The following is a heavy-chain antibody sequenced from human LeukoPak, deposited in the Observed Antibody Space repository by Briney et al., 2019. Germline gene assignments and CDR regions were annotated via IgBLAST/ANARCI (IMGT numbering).Heavy chain of an antibody. J-gene: IGHJ4*02. CDR1: GFTFSSYA. Sequence: SGGSLRLSCVASGFTFSSYAMSLVRETPARGLEWVSSLRGNGDAFYADSVKGRFTLSRDESRNTVYLQLNKLRVEATAIYYCAKASWVSTADAVLWGQGTVVTVSS. D-gene: IGHD3-16*01. CDR3: AKASWVSTADAVL. V-gene: IGHV3-23*01. CDR2: LRGNGDA.